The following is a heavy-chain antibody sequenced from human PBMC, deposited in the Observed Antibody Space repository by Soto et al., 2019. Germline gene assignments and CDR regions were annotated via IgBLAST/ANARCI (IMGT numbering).Heavy chain of an antibody. CDR3: ARGSSTYDY. V-gene: IGHV1-69*08. CDR2: IIPILDTA. Sequence: QVQLVQSGAEVKKPGSSVKVSCKASGGTFSSYTISWVRQAPGQGLEWMGRIIPILDTANYAQKFQGRLTITADNSTSTVYMELSSLRSDDTAVYYCARGSSTYDYWGQGTLVTVSS. D-gene: IGHD6-13*01. J-gene: IGHJ4*02. CDR1: GGTFSSYT.